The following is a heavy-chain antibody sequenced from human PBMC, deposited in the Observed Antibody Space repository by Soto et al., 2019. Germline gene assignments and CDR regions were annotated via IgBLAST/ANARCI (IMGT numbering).Heavy chain of an antibody. V-gene: IGHV1-46*01. CDR2: INPSGGST. CDR3: ARLVGAYTTLPFLLGYFDY. D-gene: IGHD3-9*01. Sequence: GASVKVSCKASGYNFIGQYIHWWRQAPGQGLEWMGIINPSGGSTAYAQKFQGRVIMTSDTSTSTVYVEVSSLTSEDTAMYYCARLVGAYTTLPFLLGYFDYWGQGTPVTVSS. CDR1: GYNFIGQY. J-gene: IGHJ4*02.